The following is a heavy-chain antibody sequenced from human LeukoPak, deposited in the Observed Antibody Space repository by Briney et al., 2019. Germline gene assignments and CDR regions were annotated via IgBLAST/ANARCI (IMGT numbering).Heavy chain of an antibody. Sequence: ASVKVSCKASGYTFTSYYMHWARQAPGQGLEWMGIINPSGGSTSYAQKFQGRVTMTRDTSTSTVYMELSSLRSEDTAVYYCARDRGGIAAAGNNWFDPWGQGTLVTVSS. CDR3: ARDRGGIAAAGNNWFDP. CDR2: INPSGGST. V-gene: IGHV1-46*01. CDR1: GYTFTSYY. D-gene: IGHD6-13*01. J-gene: IGHJ5*02.